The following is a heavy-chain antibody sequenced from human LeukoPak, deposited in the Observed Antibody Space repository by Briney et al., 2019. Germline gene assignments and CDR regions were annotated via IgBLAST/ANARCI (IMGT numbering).Heavy chain of an antibody. V-gene: IGHV4-39*07. J-gene: IGHJ3*02. CDR1: GGSISSSSYY. CDR2: IYYSGST. CDR3: ARRLRFGELLSYDAFDI. Sequence: SETLSLTCTVSGGSISSSSYYWGWIRQPPGKGLEWIGSIYYSGSTYYNPSLKSRVTISVDTSKNQFSLKLSSVTAADTAVYYCARRLRFGELLSYDAFDIWGQGTMVTVSS. D-gene: IGHD3-10*01.